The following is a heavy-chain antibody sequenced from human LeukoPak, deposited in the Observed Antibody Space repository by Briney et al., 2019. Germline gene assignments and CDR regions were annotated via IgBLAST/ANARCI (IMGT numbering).Heavy chain of an antibody. CDR3: ARGSANTYYYGSGYMDV. CDR1: GGSISSDY. D-gene: IGHD3-10*01. CDR2: IYYSGST. V-gene: IGHV4-59*01. Sequence: SETLSLTCTVSGGSISSDYWSWTRQPPGKGLEWVGYIYYSGSTSYNPSLKSRVTISVDPSKNQFSLKLSSVTAADTAVYYCARGSANTYYYGSGYMDVWGKGTTVTISS. J-gene: IGHJ6*03.